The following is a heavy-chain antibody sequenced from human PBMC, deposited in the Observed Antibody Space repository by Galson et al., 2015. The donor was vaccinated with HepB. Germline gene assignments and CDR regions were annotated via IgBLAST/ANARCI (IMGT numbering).Heavy chain of an antibody. V-gene: IGHV3-30-3*02. CDR2: ISYDGNNK. Sequence: SLRLSCAASGFTFSNHAMHWVRQAPGKGLEWVAVISYDGNNKYYADSVKGRFIISRDNSKNTLYLQMNSLRAEDTAVYYCAKPSPYYYDSSGYHYYYGVDVWGQGTTVTVSS. J-gene: IGHJ6*02. CDR3: AKPSPYYYDSSGYHYYYGVDV. D-gene: IGHD3-22*01. CDR1: GFTFSNHA.